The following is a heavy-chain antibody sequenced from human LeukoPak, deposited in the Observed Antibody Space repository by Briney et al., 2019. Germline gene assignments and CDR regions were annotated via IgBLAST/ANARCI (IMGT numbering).Heavy chain of an antibody. D-gene: IGHD3-22*01. J-gene: IGHJ3*02. CDR3: ATAVLNYDSSGYSDAFDI. CDR2: ISAYNGNT. CDR1: GYASTNYG. Sequence: GASVKVSCKASGYASTNYGINWVRQAPGQGLEWMGWISAYNGNTDYAQRFQGRVTMTEDTSTDTAYMELSSLRSEDTAVYYCATAVLNYDSSGYSDAFDIWGQGTMVTVSS. V-gene: IGHV1-18*01.